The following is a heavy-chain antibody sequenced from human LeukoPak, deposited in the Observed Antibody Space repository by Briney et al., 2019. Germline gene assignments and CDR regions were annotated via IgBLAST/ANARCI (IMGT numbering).Heavy chain of an antibody. D-gene: IGHD6-19*01. Sequence: ASVTVSFKASGYTSTVYYMHWVRQAPGQGLEWMGWINPNSGGTNYAQKFQGRVTMTRDTSISTAYMELSRLRSDDTAVYYCASSNSYSSGWYHVWGKGTTVTVSS. V-gene: IGHV1-2*02. CDR2: INPNSGGT. CDR3: ASSNSYSSGWYHV. CDR1: GYTSTVYY. J-gene: IGHJ6*04.